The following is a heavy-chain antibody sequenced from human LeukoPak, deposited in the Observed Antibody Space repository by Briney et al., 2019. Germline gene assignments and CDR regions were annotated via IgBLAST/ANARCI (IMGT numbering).Heavy chain of an antibody. CDR1: GYTFTGYY. D-gene: IGHD5-24*01. CDR3: ARDPDGYDYWDY. V-gene: IGHV1-2*02. J-gene: IGHJ4*02. CDR2: INPNSGGT. Sequence: ASVKVSCKASGYTFTGYYMHWVRQAPGQGLEWMGWINPNSGGTNYAQKFQGRVTMTRDTFISTAYMELSRLRSDDTAVYYCARDPDGYDYWDYWGQGTLVTVSS.